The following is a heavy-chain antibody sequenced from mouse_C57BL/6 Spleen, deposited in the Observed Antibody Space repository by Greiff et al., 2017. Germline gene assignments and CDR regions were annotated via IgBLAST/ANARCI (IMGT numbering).Heavy chain of an antibody. V-gene: IGHV1-72*01. J-gene: IGHJ3*01. CDR1: GYTFTSYW. CDR2: LDPNSGGT. CDR3: ARGGTAQASWFAY. Sequence: QVQLQQPGAELVKPGASVKLSCKASGYTFTSYWLHWVKPRPGRGLEWIGRLDPNSGGTKYNEKFKSKATLTVDKPSSPAYMQRSSLTSEDSAVYYCARGGTAQASWFAYWGQGTLVTVSA. D-gene: IGHD3-2*02.